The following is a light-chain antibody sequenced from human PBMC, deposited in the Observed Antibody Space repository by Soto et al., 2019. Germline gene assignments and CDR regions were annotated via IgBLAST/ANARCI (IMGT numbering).Light chain of an antibody. CDR2: DVS. V-gene: IGLV2-14*01. CDR3: KSYTTTSSFV. CDR1: RSDIGTYNY. Sequence: QSVLTQPASVSGSPGQSITISCTGTRSDIGTYNYVSWYQQHPDKAPRLVIYDVSNRPSGISNRFSGSKSGNTASLTIAGLQSEHEAAYYCKSYTTTSSFVFGTGTKVTVL. J-gene: IGLJ1*01.